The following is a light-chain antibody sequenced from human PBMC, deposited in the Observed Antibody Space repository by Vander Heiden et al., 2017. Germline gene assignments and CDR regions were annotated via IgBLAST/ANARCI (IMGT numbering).Light chain of an antibody. J-gene: IGKJ1*01. V-gene: IGKV3-11*01. Sequence: DIVLTQSPATLSLSPGERATLSCRASQSVTSYLVWYQQKPGQAPRLLIYDASKRATGIPDRVSGSGSGTDLTLTISSLEPEDFAVYYCQQRSSWPRTFGQGTKVEIK. CDR1: QSVTSY. CDR3: QQRSSWPRT. CDR2: DAS.